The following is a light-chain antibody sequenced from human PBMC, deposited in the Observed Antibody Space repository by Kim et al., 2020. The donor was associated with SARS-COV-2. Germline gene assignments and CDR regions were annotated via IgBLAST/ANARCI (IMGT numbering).Light chain of an antibody. CDR2: KGS. CDR1: QSLLHSVVNTY. V-gene: IGKV2-30*02. CDR3: MQGTFWPHT. J-gene: IGKJ2*01. Sequence: HPASSYCRSSQSLLHSVVNTYVDWFQQRPGQSPRRLIFKGSNRDSGVPDRFSGSGSGTDFTLKITRVEAEDIGIYYCMQGTFWPHTFGQGTKLEI.